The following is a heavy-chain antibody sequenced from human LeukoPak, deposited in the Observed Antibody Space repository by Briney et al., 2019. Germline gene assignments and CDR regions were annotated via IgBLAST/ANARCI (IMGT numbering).Heavy chain of an antibody. CDR1: GFTFSSYS. CDR2: ISSSSSYI. J-gene: IGHJ4*02. Sequence: GGSLRLSCAASGFTFSSYSMNWVRQAPGKGLEWVSSISSSSSYIYYADSEKGRFTISRDNAKNSLYLQMNSLRAEDTAVYYCARGRCSTSCFPNYWGQGTLVTVSS. D-gene: IGHD2-2*01. V-gene: IGHV3-21*01. CDR3: ARGRCSTSCFPNY.